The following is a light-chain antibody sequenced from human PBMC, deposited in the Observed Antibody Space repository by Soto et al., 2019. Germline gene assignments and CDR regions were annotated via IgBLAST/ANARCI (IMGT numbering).Light chain of an antibody. Sequence: DIQMTQSPSSLSASVGDRVTFTCQASQDISNSLNWYQQKPGKAPKLLIYDASNLEVGVPIRFRGSGSGTDFTFTIRSLQPEDFATYYCQQYDSLPPTFGLGTRLEMK. CDR3: QQYDSLPPT. V-gene: IGKV1-33*01. J-gene: IGKJ2*01. CDR1: QDISNS. CDR2: DAS.